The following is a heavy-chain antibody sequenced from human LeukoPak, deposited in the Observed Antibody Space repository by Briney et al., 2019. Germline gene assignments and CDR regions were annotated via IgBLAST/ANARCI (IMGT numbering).Heavy chain of an antibody. CDR3: ARDRYGVRSGSCDY. J-gene: IGHJ4*02. V-gene: IGHV1-18*04. D-gene: IGHD1-26*01. CDR1: GYTFTGYY. CDR2: ISGANGNT. Sequence: ASVKVSCKASGYTFTGYYMHWVRQAPGQGLEWMGWISGANGNTDYAQNLQGRVTMTTDTSTNTAYMELRSLRYVDTAVYYCARDRYGVRSGSCDYWGQGTLVTVSS.